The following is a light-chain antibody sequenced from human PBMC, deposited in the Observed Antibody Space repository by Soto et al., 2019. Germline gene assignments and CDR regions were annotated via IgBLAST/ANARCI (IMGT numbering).Light chain of an antibody. Sequence: QSVLTQPPSASGTPGQRVTISCSGSSSNIGSNTVSWYQQLPGTAPKLLIYSNNRRPSGVPERFSGSNSGTSASLAISGLQSEDEADYYCEAWDDSLNGVYVFGTGTKLTVL. CDR3: EAWDDSLNGVYV. CDR2: SNN. V-gene: IGLV1-44*01. CDR1: SSNIGSNT. J-gene: IGLJ1*01.